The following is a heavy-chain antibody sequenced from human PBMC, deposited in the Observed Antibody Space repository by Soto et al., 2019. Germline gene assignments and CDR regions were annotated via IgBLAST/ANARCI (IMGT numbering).Heavy chain of an antibody. CDR2: IYYSGST. V-gene: IGHV4-39*01. CDR1: GGSISSSSYY. Sequence: SETLSLTCTVSGGSISSSSYYWGWIRQPPGKGLEWIGSIYYSGSTYYNPSLKSRVTISVDTSKNQFSLKLSSVTAADTAVYYCARHHTTAVWARSGWYTDGFWYFDLWGRGTLVTVSS. CDR3: ARHHTTAVWARSGWYTDGFWYFDL. D-gene: IGHD6-19*01. J-gene: IGHJ2*01.